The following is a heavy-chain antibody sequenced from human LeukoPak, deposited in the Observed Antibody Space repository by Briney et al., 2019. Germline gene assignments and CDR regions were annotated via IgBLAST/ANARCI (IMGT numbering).Heavy chain of an antibody. V-gene: IGHV3-64D*09. CDR2: ISSNGGST. Sequence: GGSLRLSCAASGFTFSNAWVSWVRQAPGKGLEYVSAISSNGGSTYYADSVKGRFTISRDNSKNTLYLQMSSLRAEDTAVYYCVKGLIDPWGQGTLVTVSS. J-gene: IGHJ5*02. CDR3: VKGLIDP. CDR1: GFTFSNAW.